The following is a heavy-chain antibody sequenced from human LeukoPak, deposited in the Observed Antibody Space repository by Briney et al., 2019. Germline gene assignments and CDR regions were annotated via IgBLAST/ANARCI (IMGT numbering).Heavy chain of an antibody. J-gene: IGHJ4*02. V-gene: IGHV1-2*02. CDR2: INPNSSDT. CDR3: ARVHYYDSRGAFDY. D-gene: IGHD3-22*01. Sequence: ASVKVSCKSSGYTFTDFYIHGVRQAPGQGLEWMGWINPNSSDTNYAQKFQGSVTMTRDTSISTAYMELSRLRSDDTAIYYCARVHYYDSRGAFDYWGQGTLVTVSS. CDR1: GYTFTDFY.